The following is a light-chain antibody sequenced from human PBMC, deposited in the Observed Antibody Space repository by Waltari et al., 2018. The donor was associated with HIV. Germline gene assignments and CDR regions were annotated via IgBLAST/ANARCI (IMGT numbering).Light chain of an antibody. J-gene: IGLJ1*01. V-gene: IGLV2-14*01. CDR3: SSYSTITSLYV. CDR2: MLS. Sequence: QSALAQPASVSGSPGQSIPIPCAGAVVDGGPEIYVSWYQQHPGRAPRLIIYMLSRRPSGVSDRFSGSSSGMSATLTISGLQSDDEAHYYCSSYSTITSLYVFGTGTRVTVL. CDR1: VVDGGPEIY.